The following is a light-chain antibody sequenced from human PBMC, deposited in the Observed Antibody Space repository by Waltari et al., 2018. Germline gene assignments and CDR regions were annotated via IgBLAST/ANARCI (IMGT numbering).Light chain of an antibody. V-gene: IGLV5-45*03. CDR1: SAINLGTYS. J-gene: IGLJ7*01. CDR3: MIWHGSAAV. CDR2: YKSDSDK. Sequence: AVLTQPSSLSATPGASASLTCTLRSAINLGTYSIYWYQQKPGSPPQYLLRYKSDSDKQQGSGVPSRFSGSKDVSANAGILLISGLQSEDEADYYCMIWHGSAAVFGGGTQLTVL.